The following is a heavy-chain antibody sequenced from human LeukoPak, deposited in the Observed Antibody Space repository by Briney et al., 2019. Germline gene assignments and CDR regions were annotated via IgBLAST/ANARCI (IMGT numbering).Heavy chain of an antibody. CDR1: GFTLSSYA. J-gene: IGHJ4*02. CDR2: ISGRGGNT. V-gene: IGHV3-23*01. Sequence: GGSLRLSCAASGFTLSSYAMSWVRQAPGKGREGVAAISGRGGNTYYADCVKGRFTISRDNSKNTLYLPMNSLRAEDTAVYYCAKDGRYGPSYFDYWGQGPLVPVSS. D-gene: IGHD1-26*01. CDR3: AKDGRYGPSYFDY.